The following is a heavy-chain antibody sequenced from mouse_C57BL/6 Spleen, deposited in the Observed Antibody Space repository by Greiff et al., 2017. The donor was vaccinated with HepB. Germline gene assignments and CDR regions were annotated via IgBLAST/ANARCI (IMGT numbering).Heavy chain of an antibody. CDR2: IYPGDGDT. V-gene: IGHV1-80*01. CDR3: ARFSPSYCYGSYFYAMDY. J-gene: IGHJ4*01. Sequence: QVQLQQSGAELVKPGASVKISCKASGYAFSSYWMNWVKQRPGKGLEWIGQIYPGDGDTNYNGKFKGKATLTADKSSSTAYMQLSSLTSEDSAVYFCARFSPSYCYGSYFYAMDYWGQGTSVTVSS. CDR1: GYAFSSYW. D-gene: IGHD1-1*01.